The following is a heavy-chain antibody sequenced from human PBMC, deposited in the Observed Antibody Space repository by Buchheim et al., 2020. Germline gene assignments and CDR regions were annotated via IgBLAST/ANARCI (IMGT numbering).Heavy chain of an antibody. V-gene: IGHV1-46*01. CDR2: INPSGGST. CDR3: ARAGSSSDYYYYGMDV. CDR1: GYTFTSYS. D-gene: IGHD6-13*01. Sequence: QVQLVQSGAEVKKPGASVKVSCKASGYTFTSYSMHWVRQAPGQGLEWMGIINPSGGSTSYAQKFQGRVTMTRDTSTSTVYMEVSSMGSEDTAVYYCARAGSSSDYYYYGMDVWGQGTT. J-gene: IGHJ6*02.